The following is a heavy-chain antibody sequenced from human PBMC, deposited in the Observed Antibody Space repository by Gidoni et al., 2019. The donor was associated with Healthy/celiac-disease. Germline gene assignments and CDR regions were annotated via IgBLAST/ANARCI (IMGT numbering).Heavy chain of an antibody. CDR2: IYTSGST. J-gene: IGHJ3*02. CDR3: ARLTYYYDSSGYYAAFDI. D-gene: IGHD3-22*01. CDR1: GGSISSGSYY. V-gene: IGHV4-61*02. Sequence: QAQLQESGPGLVKPSQTLSLTCTVSGGSISSGSYYWSWIRQPAGKGLEWIGRIYTSGSTNYNPSLKSRVTISVDTSKNQFSLKLSSVTAADTAVYYCARLTYYYDSSGYYAAFDIWGQGTMVTVSS.